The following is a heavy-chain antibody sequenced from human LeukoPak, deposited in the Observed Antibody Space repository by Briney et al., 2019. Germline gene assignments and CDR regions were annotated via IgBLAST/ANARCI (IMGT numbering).Heavy chain of an antibody. CDR1: GGSISSYY. Sequence: PSETLSLTCTVSGGSISSYYWSWIRQPPGKGLEWIGYIHYSGSTNYNPSLKSRVTISVDTSKNQFSLKLTSVTAADTAVYYCAGTTEGGYTYGYFYYYYMDVWGKGTTVTISS. V-gene: IGHV4-59*01. CDR3: AGTTEGGYTYGYFYYYYMDV. CDR2: IHYSGST. D-gene: IGHD5-18*01. J-gene: IGHJ6*03.